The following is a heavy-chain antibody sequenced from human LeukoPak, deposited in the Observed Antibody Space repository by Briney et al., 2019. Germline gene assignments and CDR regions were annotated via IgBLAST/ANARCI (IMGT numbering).Heavy chain of an antibody. V-gene: IGHV3-23*01. Sequence: GGSLRLSCAGSGFTFSSYAMSWVRQAPGKGLEWVSVISSTGGSTFYADSVKGRFTISRDNSKSTMFLQMNSLRAEDTAVYYCASLGDGYNFWRHWGQGTLVTVSS. CDR1: GFTFSSYA. CDR3: ASLGDGYNFWRH. J-gene: IGHJ4*02. D-gene: IGHD5-24*01. CDR2: ISSTGGST.